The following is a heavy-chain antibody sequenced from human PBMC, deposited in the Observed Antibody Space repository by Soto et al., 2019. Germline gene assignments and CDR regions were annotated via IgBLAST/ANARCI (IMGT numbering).Heavy chain of an antibody. CDR1: GFTFTSSA. CDR3: AADFTISAPYDDYMDV. CDR2: IVVGSGNT. J-gene: IGHJ6*03. V-gene: IGHV1-58*02. Sequence: SGKVSCKASGFTFTSSAIQWVRQACGQRLEWIGWIVVGSGNTNYAQKFQERVTITRDMSTSTAYMELSSLRSEDTAVYYCAADFTISAPYDDYMDVWGKGTTVTVSS. D-gene: IGHD3-3*01.